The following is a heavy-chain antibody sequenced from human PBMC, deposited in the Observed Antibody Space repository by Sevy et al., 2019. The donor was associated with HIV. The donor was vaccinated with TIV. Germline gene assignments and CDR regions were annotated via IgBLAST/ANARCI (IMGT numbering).Heavy chain of an antibody. J-gene: IGHJ6*02. D-gene: IGHD3-3*01. V-gene: IGHV3-30*18. CDR3: AKGARYYDFWSGYHGMDV. CDR1: GFTFSSYG. Sequence: GGSLRLSCAASGFTFSSYGMHWVRQAPGKGLEWVAVISYDGSNKYYADSVKGRFTISRDNSKNTLYLQMNSLRAEDTAVYYCAKGARYYDFWSGYHGMDVWGLGTTVTVSS. CDR2: ISYDGSNK.